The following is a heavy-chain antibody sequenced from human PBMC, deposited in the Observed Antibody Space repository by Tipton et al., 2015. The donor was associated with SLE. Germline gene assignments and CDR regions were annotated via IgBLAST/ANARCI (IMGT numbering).Heavy chain of an antibody. CDR1: GGSISSGGYY. J-gene: IGHJ4*02. CDR3: ARDLVYYDSSGMEY. V-gene: IGHV4-31*02. Sequence: LRLSCSVSGGSISSGGYYWSWIRQHPEKGLEWIGYIYYTGSTYYNPSLRSRVTMSVDTSKNQFSLRLSSVTAADTAVYYCARDLVYYDSSGMEYWGQGTLVTVAS. CDR2: IYYTGST. D-gene: IGHD3-22*01.